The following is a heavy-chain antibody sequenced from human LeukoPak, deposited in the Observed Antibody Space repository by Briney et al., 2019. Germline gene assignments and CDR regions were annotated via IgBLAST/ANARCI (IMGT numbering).Heavy chain of an antibody. Sequence: SEALSLTCAVYGGSFSGYYWSWIRQPPGKGLEWIGEINHSGSTNYNPSLKSRVTISVDTSKNQFSLKLSSVTAADTAVYYCARGAYDVWQQLSHWGYYYYYGMDVWGQGTTVTVSS. D-gene: IGHD6-13*01. J-gene: IGHJ6*02. CDR3: ARGAYDVWQQLSHWGYYYYYGMDV. CDR2: INHSGST. V-gene: IGHV4-34*01. CDR1: GGSFSGYY.